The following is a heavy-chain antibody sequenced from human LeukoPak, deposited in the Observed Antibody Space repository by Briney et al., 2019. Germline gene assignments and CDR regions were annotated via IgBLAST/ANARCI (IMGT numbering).Heavy chain of an antibody. Sequence: PSQTLSLTCTVSGGSISSGGYYWSWIRQHPGKGLEWIGYIYYSGSIHYNPSLTSRVTISIGAPKNQFSMKLSSVTAADTAVYYCARGWGFGSGTYYRAFDYWGQGTLVTVSS. D-gene: IGHD3-10*01. V-gene: IGHV4-31*03. CDR2: IYYSGSI. J-gene: IGHJ4*02. CDR1: GGSISSGGYY. CDR3: ARGWGFGSGTYYRAFDY.